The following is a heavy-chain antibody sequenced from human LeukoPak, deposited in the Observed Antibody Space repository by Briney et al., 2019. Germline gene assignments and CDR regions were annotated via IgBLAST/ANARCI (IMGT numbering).Heavy chain of an antibody. D-gene: IGHD3-22*01. Sequence: GGSLRLSCAASGFTVSSNYMSWVRQAPGKGLEWVSVIHSGGSTYYADSVKGRFTISRDNSKNTLYLQMNSLRAEDTAVYYCARVSPYYSVDYWGQGILVTVSS. CDR1: GFTVSSNY. V-gene: IGHV3-53*01. J-gene: IGHJ4*02. CDR3: ARVSPYYSVDY. CDR2: IHSGGST.